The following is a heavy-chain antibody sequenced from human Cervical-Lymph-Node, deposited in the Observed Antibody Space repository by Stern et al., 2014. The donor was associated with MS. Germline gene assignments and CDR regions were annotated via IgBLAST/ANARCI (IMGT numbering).Heavy chain of an antibody. V-gene: IGHV3-33*01. CDR3: ARDGSTMYKDFWSGFYSMDV. Sequence: VQLVESGGGVVQPGRSLRLSCTPSGFTFSSHGMHWVRQAPGKGLEWVAVIWNDGSDKYYADSVKGRFTISRDNSENTLYLQMTSLRADDTAVYYCARDGSTMYKDFWSGFYSMDVWAKGPRSPSP. D-gene: IGHD3-3*01. CDR2: IWNDGSDK. J-gene: IGHJ6*02. CDR1: GFTFSSHG.